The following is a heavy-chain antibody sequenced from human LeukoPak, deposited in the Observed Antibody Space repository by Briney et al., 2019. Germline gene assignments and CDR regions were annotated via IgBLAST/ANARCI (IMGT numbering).Heavy chain of an antibody. D-gene: IGHD7-27*01. V-gene: IGHV4-30-2*01. CDR3: ASDRTAGDNWFDP. CDR2: TYHSGST. J-gene: IGHJ5*02. CDR1: GGSISSGGYS. Sequence: SQTLSLTCAVSGGSISSGGYSWSWIRHPPGKGREWIGYTYHSGSTYYNPSLKSRVPISVDRSKNQFSLKLSSVTPAHTAVYYCASDRTAGDNWFDPWGQGTLVTVSS.